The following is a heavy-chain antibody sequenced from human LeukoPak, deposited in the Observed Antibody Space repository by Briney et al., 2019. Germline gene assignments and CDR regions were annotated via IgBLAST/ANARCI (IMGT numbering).Heavy chain of an antibody. CDR3: TRHRVWFGELFQNNWFDP. D-gene: IGHD3-10*01. CDR1: GFTFSGSA. Sequence: PGGSLRLSCAASGFTFSGSAMHWVRQASGKGLEWVGRIRSKANSYVTAYAASVKGSFTISRDDSKNTAYLQMNSLKTEDTAVYYCTRHRVWFGELFQNNWFDPWGQGTLVTVSS. CDR2: IRSKANSYVT. V-gene: IGHV3-73*01. J-gene: IGHJ5*02.